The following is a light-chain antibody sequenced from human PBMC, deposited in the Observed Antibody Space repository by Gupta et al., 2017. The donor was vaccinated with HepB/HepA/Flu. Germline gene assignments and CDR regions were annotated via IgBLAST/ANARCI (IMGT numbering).Light chain of an antibody. J-gene: IGLJ2*01. CDR1: ALPKQY. Sequence: SYELTQPPSVSVSPGQTARVPCSGDALPKQYAYGYQQKPAQAPVLVIYKDSERPLGIPERFSGSISGKTVALTISGVQAEDESDYYCQSADSSGTYVVFGGGTKLTVL. CDR2: KDS. CDR3: QSADSSGTYVV. V-gene: IGLV3-25*03.